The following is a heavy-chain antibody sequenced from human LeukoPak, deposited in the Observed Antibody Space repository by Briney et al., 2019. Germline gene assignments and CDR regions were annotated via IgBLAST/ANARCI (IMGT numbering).Heavy chain of an antibody. D-gene: IGHD1-14*01. CDR1: GGSISSGSYY. Sequence: SQTLSLTCTVSGGSISSGSYYWSWIRQPAGKGLEWIGRIYTSGSTNYNPSLKSRVTISVDTSKNQFSLKLSSVTAADTDVYYCARDSGQYWYFDLWGRGTLVTVSS. V-gene: IGHV4-61*02. CDR3: ARDSGQYWYFDL. J-gene: IGHJ2*01. CDR2: IYTSGST.